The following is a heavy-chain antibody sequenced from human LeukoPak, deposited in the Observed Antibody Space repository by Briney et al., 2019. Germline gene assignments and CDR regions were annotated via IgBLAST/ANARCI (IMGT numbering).Heavy chain of an antibody. D-gene: IGHD3-22*01. Sequence: SETLSLTCTVSGGSISSSSYYWGWIRQPPGKGLEWIGSIYYSGSTYYNPSLKSRVTISVDTSKNQFSLKLSSVTAADPAVYYCASHFYDSSGYTNYFDYWGQGTLVTVSS. V-gene: IGHV4-39*01. CDR2: IYYSGST. J-gene: IGHJ4*02. CDR3: ASHFYDSSGYTNYFDY. CDR1: GGSISSSSYY.